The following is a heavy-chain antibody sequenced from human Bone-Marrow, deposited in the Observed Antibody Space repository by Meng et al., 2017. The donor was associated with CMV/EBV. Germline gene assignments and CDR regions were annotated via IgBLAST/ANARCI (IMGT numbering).Heavy chain of an antibody. D-gene: IGHD2-2*01. CDR2: ISSSGSTI. V-gene: IGHV3-48*03. CDR1: GFTFSSYE. J-gene: IGHJ3*02. CDR3: ARGVGLNSQYQLLVPI. Sequence: SLKISCAASGFTFSSYEMNWVRQAPGKGLEWVSYISSSGSTIYYADSVKGRFTISRDNAKNSLYLQMNSLRAEDTAVYYCARGVGLNSQYQLLVPIWGQGTMVTVSS.